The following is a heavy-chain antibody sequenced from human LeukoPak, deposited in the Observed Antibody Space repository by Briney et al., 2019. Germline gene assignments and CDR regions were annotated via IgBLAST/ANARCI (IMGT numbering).Heavy chain of an antibody. V-gene: IGHV3-43*02. Sequence: GGSLGLSCAASGFTFDDYAMHWVRQAPGKGLEWVSLISGDGGSTYYADSVKGRFTISRDNSKNSLYLQMNSLRTEDTALYYCAKDIGILTGKFPDYWGQGTLVTVSS. CDR3: AKDIGILTGKFPDY. CDR1: GFTFDDYA. CDR2: ISGDGGST. J-gene: IGHJ4*02. D-gene: IGHD3-9*01.